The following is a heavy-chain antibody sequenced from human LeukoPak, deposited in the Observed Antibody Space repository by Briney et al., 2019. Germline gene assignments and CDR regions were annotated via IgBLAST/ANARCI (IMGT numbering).Heavy chain of an antibody. J-gene: IGHJ6*02. D-gene: IGHD1-1*01. Sequence: PGGSLRLSCAASGFTFSSYWMHWVRQAPGKGLVWVSRINSDGSSTSYAASVKGRFTISRDNAKNTLYLQLNSLRADDTAVYYCARWYSYGMDVWGQGTTVTVSS. CDR1: GFTFSSYW. V-gene: IGHV3-74*01. CDR3: ARWYSYGMDV. CDR2: INSDGSST.